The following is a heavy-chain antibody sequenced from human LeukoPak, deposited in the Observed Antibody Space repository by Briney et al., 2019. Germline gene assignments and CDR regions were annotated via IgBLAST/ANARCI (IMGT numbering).Heavy chain of an antibody. Sequence: SETLSLTCTVSGGSVSSSRYYWGWIRQPPGGGREWIGSIHYSGGTYYNPSLKSRVTISVDTSSNQFTLKVSSVSAADTAVYHCVRGSTGGSGGSWFDPWGQGTLVTVSS. J-gene: IGHJ5*02. CDR2: IHYSGGT. CDR3: VRGSTGGSGGSWFDP. D-gene: IGHD1-26*01. CDR1: GGSVSSSRYY. V-gene: IGHV4-39*01.